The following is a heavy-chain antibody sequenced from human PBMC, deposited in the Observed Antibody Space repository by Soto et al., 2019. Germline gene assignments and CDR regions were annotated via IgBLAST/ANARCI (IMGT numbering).Heavy chain of an antibody. D-gene: IGHD3-10*01. Sequence: GGSLRLSFAASGFTFNNYRMGWVRPAPGKGLEWVANIKEDGSEAYYVDSVKGRFTISRDNSKNTLYLQMNSLRAEDTAVYYCAGGAMVRGVTLYRYYYYGMDVWGQGTTVTVSS. V-gene: IGHV3-7*03. J-gene: IGHJ6*02. CDR2: IKEDGSEA. CDR1: GFTFNNYR. CDR3: AGGAMVRGVTLYRYYYYGMDV.